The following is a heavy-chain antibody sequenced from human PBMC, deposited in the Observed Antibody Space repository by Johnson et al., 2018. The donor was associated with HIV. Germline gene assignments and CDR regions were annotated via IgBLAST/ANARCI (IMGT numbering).Heavy chain of an antibody. Sequence: VQLVESGGGLVQPGGSLSLSCTASGFAFVSYAMSWVRQAPGKGLEWVSTISDSGGRTFNADSVKGRFTISRDNSRNTLYRQMNSLRAEDTAVYFCAKAGGYRSSWVGSAFDIWGQGAGVTVSS. CDR3: AKAGGYRSSWVGSAFDI. CDR2: ISDSGGRT. D-gene: IGHD6-13*01. V-gene: IGHV3-23*04. CDR1: GFAFVSYA. J-gene: IGHJ3*02.